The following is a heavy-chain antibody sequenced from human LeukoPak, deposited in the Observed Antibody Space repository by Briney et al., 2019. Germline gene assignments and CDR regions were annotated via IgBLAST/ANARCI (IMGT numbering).Heavy chain of an antibody. J-gene: IGHJ3*02. D-gene: IGHD1-26*01. CDR3: ARGGATPSHAFDI. CDR2: INPNSGGT. Sequence: GASVKVSCKASGYTFTGYYMHWVRQAPGQGLEWMGWINPNSGGTNYAQKFQGRATMTRDTSISTACMELSRLRSDDTAVYYCARGGATPSHAFDIWGQGTMVTVSS. V-gene: IGHV1-2*02. CDR1: GYTFTGYY.